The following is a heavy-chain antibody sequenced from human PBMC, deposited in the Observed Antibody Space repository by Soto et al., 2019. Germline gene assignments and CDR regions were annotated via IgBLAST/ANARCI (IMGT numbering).Heavy chain of an antibody. CDR1: AGSLSRYY. Sequence: PSETLSHTCSVSAGSLSRYYWGWVRQSPGEGLQWIAHISYTVDASYNPSLKSRVTISLDTSKNQIALRLMSVTAADTAVYYCVGSLMSRAMESFDYWGQGTLVTVSS. CDR3: VGSLMSRAMESFDY. CDR2: ISYTVDA. V-gene: IGHV4-59*01. J-gene: IGHJ4*02. D-gene: IGHD5-18*01.